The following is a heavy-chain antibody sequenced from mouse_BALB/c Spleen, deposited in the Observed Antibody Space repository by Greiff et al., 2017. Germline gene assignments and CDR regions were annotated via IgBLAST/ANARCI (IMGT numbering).Heavy chain of an antibody. Sequence: QVQLQQSGPELMKPGASVKMSCKASGYTFTDYWMHWVKQRPGQGLEWIGAIDTSDSYTSYNQKFKGKATLTVDESSSTAYMQLSSLTSEDSAVYYCARVKYGNYDAMDYWGQGTSVTVAS. J-gene: IGHJ4*01. CDR3: ARVKYGNYDAMDY. CDR1: GYTFTDYW. CDR2: IDTSDSYT. V-gene: IGHV1-69*02. D-gene: IGHD2-10*02.